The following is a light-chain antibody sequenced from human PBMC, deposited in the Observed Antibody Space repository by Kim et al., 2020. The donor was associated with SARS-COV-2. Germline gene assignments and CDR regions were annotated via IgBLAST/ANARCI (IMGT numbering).Light chain of an antibody. J-gene: IGKJ2*01. Sequence: DIQMTHSPSSLSASVGDRVTITCRASQDIRSDLGWFQQKPGKAPKRLIYDAISLESGVPSRFSGSGSGTEFTLTINSLRPEDFTTYYCLQHRSFPYTFGRGTKLEI. CDR3: LQHRSFPYT. CDR1: QDIRSD. CDR2: DAI. V-gene: IGKV1-17*01.